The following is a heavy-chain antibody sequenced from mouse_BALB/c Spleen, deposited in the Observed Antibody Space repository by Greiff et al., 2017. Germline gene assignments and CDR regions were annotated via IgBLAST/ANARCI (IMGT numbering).Heavy chain of an antibody. CDR1: GFTFSSFG. V-gene: IGHV5-17*02. CDR3: ARYDYSSYAMDY. Sequence: EVQGVESGGGLVQPGGSRKLSCAASGFTFSSFGMHWVRQAPEKGLEWVAYISSGSSTIYYADTVKGRFTISRDNPKNTLFLQMTSLRSEDTAMYYCARYDYSSYAMDYWGQGTSVTVSS. D-gene: IGHD2-4*01. J-gene: IGHJ4*01. CDR2: ISSGSSTI.